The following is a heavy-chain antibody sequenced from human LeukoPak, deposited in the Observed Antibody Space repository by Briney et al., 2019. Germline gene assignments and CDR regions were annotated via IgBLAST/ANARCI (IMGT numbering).Heavy chain of an antibody. Sequence: GGSLRLSCAASGFTFNSYVMSWVRQAPGKGLEWVSAINGGGGNTYYADSVKGRFTISRDNSKNMVYLQMNSLRADDTAVYYCAKGGKWDVTPFDYWGQGTLVTVSS. CDR2: INGGGGNT. J-gene: IGHJ4*02. CDR1: GFTFNSYV. CDR3: AKGGKWDVTPFDY. V-gene: IGHV3-23*01. D-gene: IGHD1-26*01.